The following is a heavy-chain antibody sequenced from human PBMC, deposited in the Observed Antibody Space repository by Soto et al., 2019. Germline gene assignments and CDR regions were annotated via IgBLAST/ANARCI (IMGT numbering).Heavy chain of an antibody. Sequence: SETLSLTCTVSGGSISSGDYYWSWIRQPPGKGLEWIGYIYYSGSTYYNPSLKSRVTISVDTSKNQFSLKLSSVTTADTAVYYCARAFSVQLLWSFDYWGQGTLVTVSS. CDR2: IYYSGST. CDR3: ARAFSVQLLWSFDY. J-gene: IGHJ4*02. CDR1: GGSISSGDYY. V-gene: IGHV4-30-4*01. D-gene: IGHD2-2*01.